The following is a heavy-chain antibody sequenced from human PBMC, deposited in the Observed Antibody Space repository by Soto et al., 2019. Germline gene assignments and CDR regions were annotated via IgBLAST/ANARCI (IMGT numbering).Heavy chain of an antibody. V-gene: IGHV3-21*01. J-gene: IGHJ1*01. D-gene: IGHD2-15*01. CDR1: GFTFSSYS. CDR2: ISSSSSYI. CDR3: ARGNCSGGSCYAEYFKH. Sequence: GGSLRLSCAASGFTFSSYSMNWVRQAPGKGLEWVSSISSSSSYIYYADSVKGRFTISRDNAKNSLYLQMNSLRAEDTAVYYCARGNCSGGSCYAEYFKHWGQGTLVTVSS.